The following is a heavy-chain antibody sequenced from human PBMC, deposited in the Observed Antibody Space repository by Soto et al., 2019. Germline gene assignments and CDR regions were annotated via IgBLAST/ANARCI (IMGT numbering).Heavy chain of an antibody. D-gene: IGHD3-22*01. Sequence: SETLSLTCTVSGGSISSGDYYWSWIRQPPGKGLEWIGYIYYSGSTYYNPSLKSRVTISVDTSKNQFSLKLSSVTAADTAVYYCARVEYYYDSSFFDYWGQGTLVTVSS. CDR2: IYYSGST. J-gene: IGHJ4*02. CDR1: GGSISSGDYY. V-gene: IGHV4-30-4*01. CDR3: ARVEYYYDSSFFDY.